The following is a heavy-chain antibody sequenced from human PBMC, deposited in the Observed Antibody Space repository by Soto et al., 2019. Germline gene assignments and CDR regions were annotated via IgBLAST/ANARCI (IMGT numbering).Heavy chain of an antibody. J-gene: IGHJ4*02. V-gene: IGHV1-8*01. CDR2: MNPNSGNT. CDR1: GYTFTGYD. D-gene: IGHD1-26*01. CDR3: AGEKVGTTGIDF. Sequence: QAQLVQSGAEVKKPGASVKVSCKASGYTFTGYDINWVRQATGQGLEWMGWMNPNSGNTGYAQKFQGRVTMTRDNSITTAYMELTSLRDDDSAVYYCAGEKVGTTGIDFWGQGTLVTVSS.